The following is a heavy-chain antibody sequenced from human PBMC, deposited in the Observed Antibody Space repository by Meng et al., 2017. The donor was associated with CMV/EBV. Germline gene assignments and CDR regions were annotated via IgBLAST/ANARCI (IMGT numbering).Heavy chain of an antibody. Sequence: KVSCKGSGYSFTSYWIGWVRQMPGKGLEWMGIIYPGDSDTRYSPSFQGQVTNSADKSISTAYLQWSSLKASDTAMYYCARHLSTSNTFDYWGQGTLVTVSS. J-gene: IGHJ4*02. CDR1: GYSFTSYW. CDR2: IYPGDSDT. D-gene: IGHD3-9*01. CDR3: ARHLSTSNTFDY. V-gene: IGHV5-51*01.